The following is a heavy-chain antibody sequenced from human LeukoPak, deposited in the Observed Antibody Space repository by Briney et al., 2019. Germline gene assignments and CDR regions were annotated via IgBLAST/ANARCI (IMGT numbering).Heavy chain of an antibody. D-gene: IGHD6-19*01. Sequence: SQTSSLTCGISGDSVSSNSAAWNWIRQSPSRGLEWLGRTYYRSKWFINYAPFVKSRIIINPDTPKNQVSLQLNSVTPEDTAVYYCTRSDCSSGRCPGFDNWGQGTLVTVSS. CDR2: TYYRSKWFI. V-gene: IGHV6-1*01. J-gene: IGHJ4*02. CDR3: TRSDCSSGRCPGFDN. CDR1: GDSVSSNSAA.